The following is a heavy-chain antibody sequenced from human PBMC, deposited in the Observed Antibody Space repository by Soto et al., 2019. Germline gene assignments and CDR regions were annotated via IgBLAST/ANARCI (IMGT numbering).Heavy chain of an antibody. J-gene: IGHJ6*03. Sequence: SETLSLTCVVSGGPLSDYFWSWIRQPPGMALEWIGEINHLGSINYNPSLKSRVTMSVDTSKNQFSLTLNSVTAADTATYYCARGGISHWAYFYYMDVWDRGTTVTVSS. V-gene: IGHV4-34*01. CDR2: INHLGSI. CDR3: ARGGISHWAYFYYMDV. D-gene: IGHD2-21*01. CDR1: GGPLSDYF.